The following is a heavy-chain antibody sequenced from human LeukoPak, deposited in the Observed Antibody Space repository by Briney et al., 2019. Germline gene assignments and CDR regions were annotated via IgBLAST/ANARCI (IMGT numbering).Heavy chain of an antibody. CDR2: VSYSGGT. Sequence: SETLSLTCTVSGGSISSSTYYWGWLRQPPGKGLEWIGIVSYSGGTHYNPSLKSRVTISLDTSKNQFSLKLTSVTAADTAVYYCVRDPGDYWGQGTLVTVSS. J-gene: IGHJ4*02. CDR3: VRDPGDY. V-gene: IGHV4-39*07. CDR1: GGSISSSTYY.